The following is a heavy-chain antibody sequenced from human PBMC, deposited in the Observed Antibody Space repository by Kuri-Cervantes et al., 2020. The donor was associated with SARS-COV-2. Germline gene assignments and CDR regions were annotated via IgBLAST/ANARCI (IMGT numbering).Heavy chain of an antibody. CDR1: GFTFSSYW. CDR2: IKQDGSEK. D-gene: IGHD3-22*01. CDR3: ATQGTIYYYDTL. V-gene: IGHV3-7*02. J-gene: IGHJ4*02. Sequence: GGSLRLSCAASGFTFSSYWMSWVRQAPGEGLEWVANIKQDGSEKYYVDSVKGRFTISRDNAKNTLYLQMNSLRAEDTAVYYCATQGTIYYYDTLWGQGTLVTVSS.